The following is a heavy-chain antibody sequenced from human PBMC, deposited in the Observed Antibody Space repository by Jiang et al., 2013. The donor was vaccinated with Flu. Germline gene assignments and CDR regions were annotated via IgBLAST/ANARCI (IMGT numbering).Heavy chain of an antibody. CDR2: IYHSGST. CDR1: GYSISSGYY. D-gene: IGHD4-17*01. Sequence: GPGLVKPSETLSLTCTVSGYSISSGYYWGWIRQPPGKGLEWIGSIYHSGSTYYNPSLKSRVTISVDTSKNQFSLKLSSVTAADTAVYYCARVTSATMVTKYYFDYWGQGTLVTVSS. J-gene: IGHJ4*02. CDR3: ARVTSATMVTKYYFDY. V-gene: IGHV4-38-2*02.